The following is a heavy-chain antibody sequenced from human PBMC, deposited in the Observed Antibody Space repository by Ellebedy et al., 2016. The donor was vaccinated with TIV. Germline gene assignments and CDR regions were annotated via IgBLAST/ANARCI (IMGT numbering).Heavy chain of an antibody. Sequence: ASVKVSCXASGCTFTSHIIHWVRQAPGQWLEWLGWINAGNGDTKYSQKFQGRVTITRDTSASTVYMEMSSLRSEDTAVFYCARDPEGPYYYGSGKFDYWGQGTLVTVSS. V-gene: IGHV1-3*01. CDR1: GCTFTSHI. J-gene: IGHJ4*02. CDR2: INAGNGDT. CDR3: ARDPEGPYYYGSGKFDY. D-gene: IGHD3-10*01.